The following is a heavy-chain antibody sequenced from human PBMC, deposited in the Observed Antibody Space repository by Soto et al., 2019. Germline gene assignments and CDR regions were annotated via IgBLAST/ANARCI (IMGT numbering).Heavy chain of an antibody. CDR1: GYTFTSYG. V-gene: IGHV1-18*01. D-gene: IGHD1-26*01. CDR2: ISAYNGNT. CDR3: ARNRYSGSYYYYGMDV. J-gene: IGHJ6*02. Sequence: ASVKVSCKASGYTFTSYGISWVRQAPGQGLEWMGWISAYNGNTNYAQKLQGRDTMTTDTSTSTAYMELRSLRSDDTAVYYRARNRYSGSYYYYGMDVWGQGTTVTVSS.